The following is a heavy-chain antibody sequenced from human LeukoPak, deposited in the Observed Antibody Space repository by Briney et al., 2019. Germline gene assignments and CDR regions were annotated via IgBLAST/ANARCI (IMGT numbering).Heavy chain of an antibody. CDR1: GFTVSSNY. V-gene: IGHV3-66*01. CDR2: IYSGGST. D-gene: IGHD6-19*01. Sequence: GGSLRLSCAASGFTVSSNYMSWVRQAPGKELEWVSVIYSGGSTYYADSVKGRFTISRDNSKNTLYLQMNSLRAEDTAVYYCARESIAVAGGFDYWGQGTLVTVSS. CDR3: ARESIAVAGGFDY. J-gene: IGHJ4*02.